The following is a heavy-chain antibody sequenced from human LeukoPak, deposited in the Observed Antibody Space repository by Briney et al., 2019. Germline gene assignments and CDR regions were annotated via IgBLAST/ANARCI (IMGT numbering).Heavy chain of an antibody. J-gene: IGHJ4*02. CDR1: GFTFGDYA. V-gene: IGHV3-49*04. Sequence: PGGSLRHSCTASGFTFGDYAMSWVRQAPGKGLEWVGFIRSKAYGGTTEYAASVKGRFTISRDDSKSIAYLQMNSLKTEDTAVYYCTRDRRRYFDYWGQGTLVTVSS. CDR2: IRSKAYGGTT. CDR3: TRDRRRYFDY.